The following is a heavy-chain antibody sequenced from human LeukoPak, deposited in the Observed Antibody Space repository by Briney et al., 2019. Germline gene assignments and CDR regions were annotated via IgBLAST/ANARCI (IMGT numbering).Heavy chain of an antibody. Sequence: GGSLRLSCAASGFAFSTYVMHWVRQAPGKGLEWVALISYDGGNQYYADSVKGRFTISRDISKSTLYLQLNSLRPEDTAVYYCAMRAVAGSHFNYFDYWGQGTLVTVSS. J-gene: IGHJ4*02. CDR2: ISYDGGNQ. CDR3: AMRAVAGSHFNYFDY. V-gene: IGHV3-30*04. D-gene: IGHD6-19*01. CDR1: GFAFSTYV.